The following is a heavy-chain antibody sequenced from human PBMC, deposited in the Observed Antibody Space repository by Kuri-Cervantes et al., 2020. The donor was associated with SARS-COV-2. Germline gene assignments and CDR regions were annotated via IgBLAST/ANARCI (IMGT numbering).Heavy chain of an antibody. CDR1: GDSIGSSDW. CDR3: ARVGGNWELPFDY. CDR2: MYLPGIA. J-gene: IGHJ4*02. V-gene: IGHV4-4*02. Sequence: GSLRLSCGVSGDSIGSSDWWSWIRQPPGKGLEWIGQMYLPGIANYNPSLRGRVTISGDKSQSQISLKLISLTAADTAVYYCARVGGNWELPFDYWGQGTLVTVSS. D-gene: IGHD3-10*01.